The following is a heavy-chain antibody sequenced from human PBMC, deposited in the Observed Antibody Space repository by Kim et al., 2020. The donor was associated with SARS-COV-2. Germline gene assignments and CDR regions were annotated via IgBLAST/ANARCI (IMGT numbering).Heavy chain of an antibody. D-gene: IGHD5-12*01. J-gene: IGHJ6*02. Sequence: PKIRVTIAVDTSKNQFSLKLSSVTAADTAVYYCARLQGVSGYGWYYGMDVWGQGTTVTVSS. CDR3: ARLQGVSGYGWYYGMDV. V-gene: IGHV4-59*08.